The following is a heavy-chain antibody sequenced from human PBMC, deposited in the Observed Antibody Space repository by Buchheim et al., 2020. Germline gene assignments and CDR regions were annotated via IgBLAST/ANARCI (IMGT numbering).Heavy chain of an antibody. CDR2: ISYDGSNK. CDR1: GFTFSSYA. CDR3: ARDPDDYGDYVYFDY. Sequence: QVQLVESGGGVVQPGRSLRLSCAASGFTFSSYAMHWVRQAPGKGLEWVAVISYDGSNKYYADSVKGRFTISRDNSKNTLYLQMNSLRAEDTAVYYCARDPDDYGDYVYFDYWGQGTL. V-gene: IGHV3-30*04. J-gene: IGHJ4*02. D-gene: IGHD4-17*01.